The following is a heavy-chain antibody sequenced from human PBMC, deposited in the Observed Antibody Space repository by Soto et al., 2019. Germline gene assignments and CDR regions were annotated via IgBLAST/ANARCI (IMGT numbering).Heavy chain of an antibody. CDR1: GGSISSGGYY. CDR3: ARDPAYSGYDYSI. V-gene: IGHV4-31*03. D-gene: IGHD5-12*01. Sequence: LSLTCTVSGGSISSGGYYWSWIRQHPGKGLEWIGYIYYSGSTYYNPSLKSRVTISVDTSKNQFSLKLSSVTAADTAVYYCARDPAYSGYDYSIWGQGTLVTAPQ. CDR2: IYYSGST. J-gene: IGHJ4*02.